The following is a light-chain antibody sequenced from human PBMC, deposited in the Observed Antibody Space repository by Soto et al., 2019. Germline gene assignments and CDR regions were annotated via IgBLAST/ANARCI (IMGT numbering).Light chain of an antibody. V-gene: IGKV3-15*01. J-gene: IGKJ3*01. Sequence: ERVMTQSPATLSVSPGETVTLSCRASRRVSSDLAWYQQKPGQAPRLLIYSASTRATGVPARFSGSGSGTEFTLTISSLQSEDFAIYYCQQYGNWPPLTFGPGTKVDIK. CDR2: SAS. CDR1: RRVSSD. CDR3: QQYGNWPPLT.